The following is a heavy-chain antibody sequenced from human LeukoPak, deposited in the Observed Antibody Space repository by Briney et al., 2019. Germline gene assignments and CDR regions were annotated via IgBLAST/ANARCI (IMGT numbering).Heavy chain of an antibody. V-gene: IGHV3-74*01. J-gene: IGHJ1*01. CDR3: ARDHDSDYGGRYFQH. Sequence: GGSLILSCAASGFTFNSYWMHWVRQVPGKGLVWVSRIDSDGISTTYADSVKGRFTISRDNAKNTLYLQMSGLRADDTAVYFRARDHDSDYGGRYFQHWGQGSLVTVSS. CDR1: GFTFNSYW. CDR2: IDSDGIST. D-gene: IGHD4-23*01.